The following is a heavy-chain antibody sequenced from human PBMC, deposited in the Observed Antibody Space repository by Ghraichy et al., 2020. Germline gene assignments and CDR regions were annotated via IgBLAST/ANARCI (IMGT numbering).Heavy chain of an antibody. Sequence: GGSLRLSCAASGFTFSSSGMHWVRQAPGKGLEWVAFIRYDGSNKYYADSVKGRFTISRDNSKNTLYLQMNSLRPEDTAVYYCAKVVGATEGWGQGTLVTVSS. D-gene: IGHD1-26*01. CDR1: GFTFSSSG. CDR2: IRYDGSNK. CDR3: AKVVGATEG. J-gene: IGHJ4*02. V-gene: IGHV3-30*02.